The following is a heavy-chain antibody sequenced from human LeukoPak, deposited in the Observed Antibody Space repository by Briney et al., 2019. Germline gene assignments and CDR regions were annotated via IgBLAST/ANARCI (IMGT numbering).Heavy chain of an antibody. CDR1: GFTFSSYG. Sequence: PGRSLRLSCAASGFTFSSYGMHWVRQAPGEGLEWVAVIWYDGSNKYYADSVKGRFTISRDNSKNTLYLQMNSLRAEDTAVYYCARDRFAFDIWGQGTMVTVSS. CDR3: ARDRFAFDI. D-gene: IGHD3-16*01. CDR2: IWYDGSNK. V-gene: IGHV3-33*01. J-gene: IGHJ3*02.